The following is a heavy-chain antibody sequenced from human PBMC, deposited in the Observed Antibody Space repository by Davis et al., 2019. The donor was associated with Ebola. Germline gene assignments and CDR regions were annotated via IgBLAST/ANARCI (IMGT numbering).Heavy chain of an antibody. J-gene: IGHJ6*02. CDR2: ISGSGGST. D-gene: IGHD6-19*01. Sequence: GESLKTPCAASGFTFSSYAMSWVRQAPGKGLEWVSAISGSGGSTYYADSVKGRFTISRDNSKNTLYLQMNSLRAEDTAVYYCAKDRQWLVGYGMDVWGQGTTVTVSS. CDR1: GFTFSSYA. CDR3: AKDRQWLVGYGMDV. V-gene: IGHV3-23*01.